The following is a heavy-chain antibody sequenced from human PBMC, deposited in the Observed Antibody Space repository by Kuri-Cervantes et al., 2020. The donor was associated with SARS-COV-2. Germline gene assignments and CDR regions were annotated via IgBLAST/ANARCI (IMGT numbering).Heavy chain of an antibody. Sequence: SETLSLTCTVSGCSISSYYWSWIRQSPGKGLEWSGSIYHSGRTNYNPSLKSRVTISVDTSKNQFSLKLRSVTAADTAVYYCARDWDTDSYYSDYGMDVWGQGTTVTVSS. CDR3: ARDWDTDSYYSDYGMDV. J-gene: IGHJ6*02. D-gene: IGHD5-18*01. CDR2: IYHSGRT. V-gene: IGHV4-38-2*02. CDR1: GCSISSYY.